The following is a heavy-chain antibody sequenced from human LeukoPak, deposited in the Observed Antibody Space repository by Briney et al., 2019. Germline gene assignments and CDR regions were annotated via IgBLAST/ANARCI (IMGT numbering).Heavy chain of an antibody. CDR1: GFTFSSYI. CDR3: AKDSASSWQRYFDY. J-gene: IGHJ4*02. CDR2: ITGGASYT. Sequence: GGSLRLSCAASGFTFSSYIMSWVRQAPGKGLEWVSSITGGASYTYYADSVEGRFTISRDNSKNTLYLQMNSLRAEDTAVYYCAKDSASSWQRYFDYWGQGTLVTVSS. V-gene: IGHV3-23*01. D-gene: IGHD6-13*01.